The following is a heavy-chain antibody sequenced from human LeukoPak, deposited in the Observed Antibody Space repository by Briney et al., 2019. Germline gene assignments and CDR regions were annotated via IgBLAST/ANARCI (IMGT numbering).Heavy chain of an antibody. D-gene: IGHD2-2*01. V-gene: IGHV4-59*08. Sequence: SETLPLTCTVSVGSISSYNWTWIRQPPGKGLEWIGFIYYSGTTKYNSSRESRVTLSLDTSKNQFSLRLNSVTAADTAVYYCARRVAVPGSYYFDYWSQGTLVTVSS. CDR2: IYYSGTT. CDR3: ARRVAVPGSYYFDY. CDR1: VGSISSYN. J-gene: IGHJ4*02.